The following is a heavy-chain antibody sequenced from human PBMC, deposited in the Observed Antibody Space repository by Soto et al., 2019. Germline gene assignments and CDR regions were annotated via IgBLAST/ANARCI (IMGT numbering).Heavy chain of an antibody. CDR2: ITSKSTTI. V-gene: IGHV3-48*02. CDR3: AREMGACSDSSCYPGPYDS. D-gene: IGHD3-16*01. Sequence: PGGSLRLSCAAFGFTFTSYSMNWVRQAPGQGLEWVSYITSKSTTIKYADSVKGRFTVSRDNAKNSLYLQLNSLRDEDTAVYYCAREMGACSDSSCYPGPYDSWGQGTLVTAPQ. CDR1: GFTFTSYS. J-gene: IGHJ5*02.